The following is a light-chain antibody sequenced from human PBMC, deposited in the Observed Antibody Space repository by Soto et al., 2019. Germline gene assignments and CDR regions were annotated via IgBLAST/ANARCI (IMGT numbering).Light chain of an antibody. Sequence: QLVLTQSPSASASLGASVKLTCTLSSGHSTYAIAWHQQQPEKGPRYLMKLNSDGSHTKGDGIPDRFSGSSSGAERYLTISSLQSEDEADYYCQTWGTGILVAFGGGTKVIVL. CDR3: QTWGTGILVA. V-gene: IGLV4-69*01. J-gene: IGLJ2*01. CDR1: SGHSTYA. CDR2: LNSDGSH.